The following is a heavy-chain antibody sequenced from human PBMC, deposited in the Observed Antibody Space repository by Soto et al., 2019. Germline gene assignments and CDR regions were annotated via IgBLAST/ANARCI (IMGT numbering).Heavy chain of an antibody. D-gene: IGHD5-12*01. Sequence: ASVKVSCKASGYSFSFYGINWVRQAPGQGLEWMGWINPSDGNTNFAQTFEGRVTMTTDTSTSTVYMEVRSLRSDDTAVYYCAREGVAPYYYCGMDVWGQGTPVTVSS. CDR2: INPSDGNT. CDR3: AREGVAPYYYCGMDV. J-gene: IGHJ6*02. V-gene: IGHV1-18*01. CDR1: GYSFSFYG.